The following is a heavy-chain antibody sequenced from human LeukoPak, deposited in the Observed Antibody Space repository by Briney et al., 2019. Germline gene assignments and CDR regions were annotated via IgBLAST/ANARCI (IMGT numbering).Heavy chain of an antibody. CDR3: ATTHYSGSYYGYY. D-gene: IGHD1-26*01. CDR1: GYTLTELS. V-gene: IGHV1-24*01. J-gene: IGHJ4*02. Sequence: ASVKVSCKVSGYTLTELSIHWVRQAPGKGLEWMGGFDPEDGETIYAQKFQGRVTMTEDTSTDTAYMELSSLRSEDTAVYYCATTHYSGSYYGYYWGQGTLVTVSS. CDR2: FDPEDGET.